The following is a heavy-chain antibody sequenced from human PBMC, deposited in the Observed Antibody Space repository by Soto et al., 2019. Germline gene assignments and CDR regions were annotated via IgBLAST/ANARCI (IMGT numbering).Heavy chain of an antibody. CDR3: ARDLRTLYNFDF. J-gene: IGHJ4*02. CDR2: IYDSGST. Sequence: PSETLSLTCSVSGDSLKNHYWAWIRHSPGKGLEWIGNIYDSGSTNYSPALKSRVSMSVDTSKNLFSLKMNSVTAADTAVYYCARDLRTLYNFDFWGQGALVTVSS. V-gene: IGHV4-59*11. D-gene: IGHD2-8*01. CDR1: GDSLKNHY.